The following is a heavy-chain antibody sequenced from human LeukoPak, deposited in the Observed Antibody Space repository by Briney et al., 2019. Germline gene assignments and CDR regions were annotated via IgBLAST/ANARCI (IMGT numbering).Heavy chain of an antibody. D-gene: IGHD3-16*01. CDR1: GFTFSSYA. Sequence: GGSLRLSCAASGFTFSSYAMHWAHQAPGKGLEWVASINHNGNVNYYVDSVKGRFTISRDNAKNSLYLQMSNLRAEDTAVYFCARGGGLDVWGQGATVTVSS. V-gene: IGHV3-7*03. CDR2: INHNGNVN. J-gene: IGHJ6*02. CDR3: ARGGGLDV.